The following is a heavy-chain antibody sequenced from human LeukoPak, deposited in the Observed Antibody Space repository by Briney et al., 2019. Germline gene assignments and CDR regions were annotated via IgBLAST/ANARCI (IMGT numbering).Heavy chain of an antibody. D-gene: IGHD7-27*01. CDR3: ARDNNWGSTHY. Sequence: PGGSLRLSCAASGFTFSTYAMHWVRQAPGKGLEWVAVIAYDGNNIYYADSVKGRFTVSRDNTKNTLFLQMNSLRAEDTAVYYCARDNNWGSTHYWGQGTLVTVSS. J-gene: IGHJ4*02. CDR1: GFTFSTYA. V-gene: IGHV3-30-3*01. CDR2: IAYDGNNI.